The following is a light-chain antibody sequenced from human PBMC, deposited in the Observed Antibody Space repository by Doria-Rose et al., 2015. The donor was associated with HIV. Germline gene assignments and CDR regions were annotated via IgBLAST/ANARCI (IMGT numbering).Light chain of an antibody. Sequence: EIVMTQSPGTLSLSPGERATLSCRASQSFSSTYLAWYQQKLGQAPSLLIYDGSTRATGIPDRFSASGSATDFTLTINRLEPEDLALYYCHQYGTSWTFGQGTKVEI. J-gene: IGKJ1*01. CDR2: DGS. V-gene: IGKV3-20*01. CDR3: HQYGTSWT. CDR1: QSFSSTY.